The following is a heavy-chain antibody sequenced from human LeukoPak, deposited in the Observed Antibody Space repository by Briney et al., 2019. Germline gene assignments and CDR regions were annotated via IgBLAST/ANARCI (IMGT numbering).Heavy chain of an antibody. CDR1: GGSISSYY. Sequence: PSETLSLTCTVSGGSISSYYWSWIRQPAGKGLEWIGRIYTSGSTNYNPSLKSRVTMSVDTSKNQFSLKLSSVTAADTAVYYCARGAYYYDSSGYYYSPFDYWGQGTLVNVSS. CDR3: ARGAYYYDSSGYYYSPFDY. V-gene: IGHV4-4*07. D-gene: IGHD3-22*01. CDR2: IYTSGST. J-gene: IGHJ4*02.